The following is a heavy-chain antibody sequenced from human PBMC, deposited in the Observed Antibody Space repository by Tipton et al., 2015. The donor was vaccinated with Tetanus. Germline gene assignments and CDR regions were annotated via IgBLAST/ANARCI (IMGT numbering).Heavy chain of an antibody. CDR1: GFSFSDSF. Sequence: SLRLSCAASGFSFSDSFMSWIRQAPGKEPEWVSYISGSAKTIYTADSVKGRMATSRDNAKTSLYLQMTNLRVEDTAVYYCGTLVRGVLLTRVIEYWGQGVLVSVTP. CDR2: ISGSAKTI. CDR3: GTLVRGVLLTRVIEY. J-gene: IGHJ4*02. D-gene: IGHD3-10*01. V-gene: IGHV3-11*01.